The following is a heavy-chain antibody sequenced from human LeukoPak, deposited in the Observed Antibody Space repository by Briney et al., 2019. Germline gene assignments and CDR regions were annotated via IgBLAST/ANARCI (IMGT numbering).Heavy chain of an antibody. Sequence: GGSLRLSCAASGFTFDDYAMHLVRQAPGKGLEWVSGISWNSGSIGYADSVKGRFTISRDNAKNSLYLQMNSLRAEDTALYYCAKDKRAVAGVPYYYYYGMDVWGQGTTVTVSS. CDR2: ISWNSGSI. J-gene: IGHJ6*02. CDR1: GFTFDDYA. V-gene: IGHV3-9*01. CDR3: AKDKRAVAGVPYYYYYGMDV. D-gene: IGHD6-19*01.